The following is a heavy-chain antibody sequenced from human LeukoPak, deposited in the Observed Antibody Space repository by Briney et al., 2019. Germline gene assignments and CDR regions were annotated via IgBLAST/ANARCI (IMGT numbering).Heavy chain of an antibody. J-gene: IGHJ4*02. CDR1: GGSISSYY. D-gene: IGHD3-10*01. CDR3: ARTRSGSYCD. Sequence: SETLSLTCTVSGGSISSYYWSWIRQPPGKGLEWIGYIYYSGSTNYNPSLKSRVTISVDTSKNQFSLKLSSVTAADTAAYYCARTRSGSYCDWGQGTLVTVSS. V-gene: IGHV4-59*01. CDR2: IYYSGST.